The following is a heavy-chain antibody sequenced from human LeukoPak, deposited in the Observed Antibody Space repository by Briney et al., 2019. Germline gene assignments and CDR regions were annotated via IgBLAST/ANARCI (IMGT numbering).Heavy chain of an antibody. D-gene: IGHD3-22*01. V-gene: IGHV4-4*09. CDR3: ARWTYYDSSGSEFDP. CDR1: GGSISSYY. Sequence: SETLSLTCTVSGGSISSYYWSWIRQPPGKGLEWIGYIYTSGSTNYNPSLKSRVTISADTSKNQFSLKLSSVTAADTAVYYCARWTYYDSSGSEFDPWGQGTLVTVPS. CDR2: IYTSGST. J-gene: IGHJ5*02.